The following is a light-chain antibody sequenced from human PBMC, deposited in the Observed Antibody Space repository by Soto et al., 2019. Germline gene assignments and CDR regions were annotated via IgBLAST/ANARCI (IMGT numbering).Light chain of an antibody. CDR1: QSVSSY. Sequence: IVLTQSPATLSLSPGERATLSCRASQSVSSYLAWYQQKPGQAPRLLIYATSTRAAGIPDRFSGSGSGTDFTLTISRLEPDDVAVYYCQQYDTSPPMYTFGQGTKVDIK. CDR3: QQYDTSPPMYT. V-gene: IGKV3-20*01. CDR2: ATS. J-gene: IGKJ2*01.